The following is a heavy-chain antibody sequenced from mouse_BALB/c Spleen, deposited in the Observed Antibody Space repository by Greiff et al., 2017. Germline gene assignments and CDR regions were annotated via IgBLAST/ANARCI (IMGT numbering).Heavy chain of an antibody. CDR3: AKDYRYDYAMDY. V-gene: IGHV1-82*01. Sequence: QVQLQQSEPELVKPGASVKISCKASGYAFSSSWMNWVKQRPGQGLEWIGRIYPGDGDTNYNGKFKGKATLTADKSSSTAYMQLSSLTSVDSAVYFCAKDYRYDYAMDYWGQGTSVTVSS. CDR1: GYAFSSSW. D-gene: IGHD2-14*01. CDR2: IYPGDGDT. J-gene: IGHJ4*01.